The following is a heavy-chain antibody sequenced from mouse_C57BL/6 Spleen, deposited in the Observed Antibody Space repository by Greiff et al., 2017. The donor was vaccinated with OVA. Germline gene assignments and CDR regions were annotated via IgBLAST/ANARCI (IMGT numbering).Heavy chain of an antibody. CDR2: ISYDGSN. V-gene: IGHV3-6*01. Sequence: EVKLMESGPGLVKPSQSLSLTCSVTGYSITSGYYWNWIRQFPGNKLEWMGYISYDGSNNYNPSLKNRISITRDTSKNQFFLKLNSVTTEDTATYYCAKYSNYAMDYWGQGTSVTVSS. D-gene: IGHD2-5*01. CDR3: AKYSNYAMDY. J-gene: IGHJ4*01. CDR1: GYSITSGYY.